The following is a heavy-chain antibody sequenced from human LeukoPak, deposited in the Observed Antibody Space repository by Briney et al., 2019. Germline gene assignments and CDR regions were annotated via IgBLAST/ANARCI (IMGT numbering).Heavy chain of an antibody. CDR2: ISAYNGNT. CDR3: ARVGPDLDAFDI. J-gene: IGHJ3*02. V-gene: IGHV1-18*01. D-gene: IGHD1-14*01. CDR1: GYTFTSYG. Sequence: ASVKVSCKDSGYTFTSYGISWVRQAPGQGLEWMGRISAYNGNTNYAQKLQGRVTMTTDTSTSTAYMELRSLRSDDTAVYYCARVGPDLDAFDIWGQGTMVTVSS.